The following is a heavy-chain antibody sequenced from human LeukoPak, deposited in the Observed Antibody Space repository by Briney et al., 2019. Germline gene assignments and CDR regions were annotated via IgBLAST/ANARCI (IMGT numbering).Heavy chain of an antibody. CDR1: GYAFTNYA. J-gene: IGHJ4*02. V-gene: IGHV7-4-1*02. Sequence: RASVKVSCKASGYAFTNYAMDWVRQAPGQGPEWMGWINTNTGDPAYAPGFTGRFVFSLDTSVKTAYLQISSLKPEDTAVYYCARDAVYQGWGSSHIDRFDFWGQGTLVTVSS. D-gene: IGHD3-16*01. CDR2: INTNTGDP. CDR3: ARDAVYQGWGSSHIDRFDF.